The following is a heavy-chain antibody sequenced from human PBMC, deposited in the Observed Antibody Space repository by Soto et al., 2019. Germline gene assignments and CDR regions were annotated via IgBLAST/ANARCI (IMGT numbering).Heavy chain of an antibody. CDR3: ARGAPAASYYYYYMDV. D-gene: IGHD2-15*01. V-gene: IGHV4-34*01. CDR2: INHSGST. J-gene: IGHJ6*03. Sequence: SETLSLTCAVYGGSFSGYYWSWIRQPPGKGLEWIGEINHSGSTNYNPSLKSRVTISVDTSKNQFSLKLSSVTAADTAVYYCARGAPAASYYYYYMDVWGKGTTVTVSS. CDR1: GGSFSGYY.